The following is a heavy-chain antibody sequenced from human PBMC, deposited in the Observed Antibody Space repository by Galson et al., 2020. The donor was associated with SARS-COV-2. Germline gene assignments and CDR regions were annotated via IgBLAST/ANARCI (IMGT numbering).Heavy chain of an antibody. V-gene: IGHV1-69*13. Sequence: SVKVSCKASGGTFSSYAISWVRQAPGQGLEWMGGIIPIFGTANYAQKFQGRVTITADESTSTAYMELSSLRSEDTAVYYCARGRGLTLGVYSSELFDYWGQGTLVTVSS. J-gene: IGHJ4*02. CDR3: ARGRGLTLGVYSSELFDY. CDR2: IIPIFGTA. CDR1: GGTFSSYA. D-gene: IGHD6-19*01.